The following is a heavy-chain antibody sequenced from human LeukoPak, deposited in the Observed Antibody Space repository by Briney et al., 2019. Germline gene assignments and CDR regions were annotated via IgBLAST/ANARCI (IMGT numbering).Heavy chain of an antibody. D-gene: IGHD3-10*01. CDR1: GGTFSSYA. Sequence: GASVKVSCKASGGTFSSYAISWVRQAPGQGLEWMGRIIPILGIANYAQKFQGRVTITADKSTSTAYMELSSLRSEDTAVYYCARGAMVRGVIIGSVLWYWGQGTPVTVSS. V-gene: IGHV1-69*04. CDR2: IIPILGIA. J-gene: IGHJ4*02. CDR3: ARGAMVRGVIIGSVLWY.